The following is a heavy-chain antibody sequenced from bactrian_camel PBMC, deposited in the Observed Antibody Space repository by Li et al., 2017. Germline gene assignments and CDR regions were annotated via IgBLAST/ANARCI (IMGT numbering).Heavy chain of an antibody. Sequence: HVQLVESGGASVQPGGSLRLSCAASGFTFSSYTMTWVRQAPGKGLEWVSSSGGSSTFYADSVKGRFTIARDNAKNTLYLQLNYLKTEDTAMYDCANWGDNYWGQGTQVTVS. J-gene: IGHJ4*01. CDR2: SGGSST. V-gene: IGHV3S1*01. CDR3: ANWGDNY. D-gene: IGHD5*01. CDR1: GFTFSSYT.